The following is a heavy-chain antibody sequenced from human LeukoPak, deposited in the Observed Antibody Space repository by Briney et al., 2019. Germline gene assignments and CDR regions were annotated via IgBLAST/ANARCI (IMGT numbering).Heavy chain of an antibody. Sequence: PGRSLRLSCAASGFTFSSYGMHWVRQAPGKGLEWVAVTSYDGSNKYYADSVKGRFTISRDNSKNTLYLQMNSLRAEDTAVYYCAKDRLEYYYDSSGYYFDYWGQGTLVTVSS. CDR3: AKDRLEYYYDSSGYYFDY. CDR2: TSYDGSNK. D-gene: IGHD3-22*01. J-gene: IGHJ4*02. V-gene: IGHV3-30*18. CDR1: GFTFSSYG.